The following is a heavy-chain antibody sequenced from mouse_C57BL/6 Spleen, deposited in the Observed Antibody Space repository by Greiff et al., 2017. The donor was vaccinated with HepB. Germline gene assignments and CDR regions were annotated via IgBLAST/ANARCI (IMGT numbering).Heavy chain of an antibody. J-gene: IGHJ2*01. D-gene: IGHD1-1*01. CDR1: GYTFTSYW. CDR2: IHPNSGST. V-gene: IGHV1-64*01. Sequence: VQLQQSGAELVKPGASVKLSCKASGYTFTSYWMHWVKQRPGQGLEWIGMIHPNSGSTNYNEKFKSKATLTVDKSSSTAYMQLSSLTSEDSAVYYCAIYYGSRRDYFDYWGQGTTLTVSS. CDR3: AIYYGSRRDYFDY.